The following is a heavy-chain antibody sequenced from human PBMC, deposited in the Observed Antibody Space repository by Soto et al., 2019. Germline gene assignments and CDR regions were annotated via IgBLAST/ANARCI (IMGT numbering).Heavy chain of an antibody. D-gene: IGHD3-3*01. CDR1: GASISSYY. J-gene: IGHJ1*01. CDR3: ERASTLFGVILTD. V-gene: IGHV4-59*08. CDR2: IFYSGST. Sequence: SGTLSLTCNVSGASISSYYWSWILQPPGKGLEWIGYIFYSGSTKYNPSLKSRVTLSVDTSKNQFSLRLTSVTAADTAVYYCERASTLFGVILTDWGQGSLVPVSS.